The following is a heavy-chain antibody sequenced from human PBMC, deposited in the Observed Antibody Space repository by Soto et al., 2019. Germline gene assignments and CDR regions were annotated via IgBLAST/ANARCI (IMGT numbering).Heavy chain of an antibody. CDR1: GGSISSYY. D-gene: IGHD2-15*01. CDR2: IYYSGST. CDR3: ARDSRAPGLEYCSGGSCYYYYGMDV. Sequence: PSETLSLTCTVSGGSISSYYWSWIRQPPGKGLEWIGYIYYSGSTNYNPSLKSRVTISVDTSKNQFSLKLISVTAADTAVYYCARDSRAPGLEYCSGGSCYYYYGMDVWGQGTTVTVS. J-gene: IGHJ6*02. V-gene: IGHV4-59*01.